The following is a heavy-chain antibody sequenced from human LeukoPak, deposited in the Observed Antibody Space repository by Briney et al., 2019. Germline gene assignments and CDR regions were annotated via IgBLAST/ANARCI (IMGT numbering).Heavy chain of an antibody. D-gene: IGHD1-26*01. V-gene: IGHV1-69*02. CDR1: GGTFSSYT. J-gene: IGHJ4*02. CDR3: ARSSRSGTTADY. Sequence: SAKVSCKASGGTFSSYTISWVRQAPGQGLEWMGRIIPILGIANYAQKFQGRVTITADKSTSTAYMELSSLRSEDTAVYYCARSSRSGTTADYWGQGTLVTVSS. CDR2: IIPILGIA.